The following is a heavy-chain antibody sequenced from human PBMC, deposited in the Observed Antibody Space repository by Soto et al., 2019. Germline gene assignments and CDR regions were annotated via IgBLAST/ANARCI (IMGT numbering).Heavy chain of an antibody. J-gene: IGHJ4*02. CDR2: ISSDGSIT. Sequence: PGGSLRLSCAASGLTITNYWMHWVRQAPGKGLVWVSRISSDGSITAYTDSAKGRFTTSRDNAKNTLYLQMNSLRAEDTAVYYCARVRITTVAGLAYWGQGTLVTVSS. V-gene: IGHV3-74*01. CDR1: GLTITNYW. D-gene: IGHD1-1*01. CDR3: ARVRITTVAGLAY.